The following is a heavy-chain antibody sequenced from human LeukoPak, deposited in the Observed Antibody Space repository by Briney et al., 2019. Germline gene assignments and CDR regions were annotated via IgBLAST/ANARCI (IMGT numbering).Heavy chain of an antibody. CDR1: GFPFSTFW. CDR3: TGETYYFDH. Sequence: GGSLRLSCAVSGFPFSTFWMSWGRQAPGKGLEWVANINQDGSEKYYVASVRGRCAIYSDNAKNSLYLQMNSLRPEDTAMYYCTGETYYFDHWGQGALVTVSS. V-gene: IGHV3-7*04. J-gene: IGHJ4*02. CDR2: INQDGSEK.